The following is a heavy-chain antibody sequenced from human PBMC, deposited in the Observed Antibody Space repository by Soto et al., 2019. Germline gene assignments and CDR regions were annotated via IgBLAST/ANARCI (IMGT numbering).Heavy chain of an antibody. Sequence: GGSLRLSCAASGFTFSSYSMNWVRQAPGKGLEWVSSISSSSSYIYYADSVKGRFTISRDSAKNSLYLQMNSLRAEDTAVYYCARDGRYCSGGSCYSNTFDIWGQGTMVTVSS. V-gene: IGHV3-21*01. CDR2: ISSSSSYI. CDR3: ARDGRYCSGGSCYSNTFDI. CDR1: GFTFSSYS. D-gene: IGHD2-15*01. J-gene: IGHJ3*02.